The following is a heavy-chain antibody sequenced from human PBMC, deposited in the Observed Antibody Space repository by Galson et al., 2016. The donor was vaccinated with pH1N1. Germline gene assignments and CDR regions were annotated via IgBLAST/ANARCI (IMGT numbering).Heavy chain of an antibody. J-gene: IGHJ4*02. V-gene: IGHV1-8*01. CDR3: ARGGYCSGGSCYDVFDY. D-gene: IGHD2-15*01. CDR1: GYTFTDYD. Sequence: SVKVSCKASGYTFTDYDINWVRQGTGQGLEWMGWMNPNNGNTGYAQKFQGRVTMTRNTSISTAYMELSSLRSEDTAVYYRARGGYCSGGSCYDVFDYWGQGTLVTVS. CDR2: MNPNNGNT.